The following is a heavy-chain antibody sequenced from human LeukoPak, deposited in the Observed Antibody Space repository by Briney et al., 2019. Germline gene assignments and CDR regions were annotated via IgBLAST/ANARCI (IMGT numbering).Heavy chain of an antibody. J-gene: IGHJ6*02. CDR3: ARSPPIYYYDSSGYYYSPYYYGMDV. Sequence: GGSLRLSCAASGFTFSSYAMHWVRQAPGKGLEWVAAISYDGSNKYYADSVKGRFTISRDNSKNTLYLQMNSLRAEDTAVYYCARSPPIYYYDSSGYYYSPYYYGMDVWGQGTTVTVSS. CDR1: GFTFSSYA. V-gene: IGHV3-30-3*01. CDR2: ISYDGSNK. D-gene: IGHD3-22*01.